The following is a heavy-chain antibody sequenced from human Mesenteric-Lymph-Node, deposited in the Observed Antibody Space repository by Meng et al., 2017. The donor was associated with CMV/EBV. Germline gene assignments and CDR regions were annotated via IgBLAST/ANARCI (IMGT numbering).Heavy chain of an antibody. Sequence: GESLKISCEASGFPFNSHGMNWVRQAPGKGLEWVSVIYSGGSSTHYADSVKGRFTISRDNSKDTLYLQLNSLRAEDTAVYYCARCHPVQWLVSDYWGQGTLVTVSS. CDR3: ARCHPVQWLVSDY. D-gene: IGHD6-19*01. V-gene: IGHV3-23*03. CDR1: GFPFNSHG. J-gene: IGHJ4*01. CDR2: IYSGGSST.